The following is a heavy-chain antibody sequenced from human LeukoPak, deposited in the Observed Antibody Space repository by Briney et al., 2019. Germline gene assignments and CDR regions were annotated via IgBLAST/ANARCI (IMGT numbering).Heavy chain of an antibody. V-gene: IGHV4-4*02. CDR3: AREIVGGFNPGAY. J-gene: IGHJ4*02. CDR1: LDSTTSNF. Sequence: NPSETLSLTCTDSLDSTTSNFWSWVRQPPGKGLEWIGEIHRSGSTNYNPSLQSRVTISIDRSKNQIALELSSVTAADTAVYYCAREIVGGFNPGAYWGQGTLVTVSS. CDR2: IHRSGST. D-gene: IGHD1-14*01.